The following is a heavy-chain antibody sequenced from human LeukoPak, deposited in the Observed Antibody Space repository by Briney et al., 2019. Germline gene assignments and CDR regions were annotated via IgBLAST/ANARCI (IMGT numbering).Heavy chain of an antibody. Sequence: TSETLSLTCTVSGGSISSYYWSWIRQPPGKGLEWIGYIYYSGSTNYNPSLKSRVTISVDTSKNQFSLKLSSVTAADTAVYYCARDFGQFDPWGQGTLVTVSS. CDR1: GGSISSYY. CDR3: ARDFGQFDP. CDR2: IYYSGST. V-gene: IGHV4-59*01. J-gene: IGHJ5*02. D-gene: IGHD3-10*01.